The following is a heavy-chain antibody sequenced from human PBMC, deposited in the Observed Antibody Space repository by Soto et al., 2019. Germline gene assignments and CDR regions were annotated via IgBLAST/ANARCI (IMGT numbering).Heavy chain of an antibody. V-gene: IGHV3-7*03. CDR1: GFTFSGYW. CDR3: ARERGSSSLDY. Sequence: PGVSLRLSCAASGFTFSGYWMIWVRQAPGKGLEWVANIKQDGSEKYYVDSVKGRFTISRDNAKNSLYLQMNSLRAEDTAVYYCARERGSSSLDYWGQGTLVTVSS. CDR2: IKQDGSEK. D-gene: IGHD6-6*01. J-gene: IGHJ4*02.